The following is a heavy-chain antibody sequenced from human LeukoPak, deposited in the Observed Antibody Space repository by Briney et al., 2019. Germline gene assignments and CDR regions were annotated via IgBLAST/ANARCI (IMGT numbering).Heavy chain of an antibody. CDR2: IIPILGIA. J-gene: IGHJ4*02. CDR1: GGTFSSYA. V-gene: IGHV1-69*04. CDR3: ARAIGGYSGYASDY. Sequence: GATLTLTCTAYGGTFSSYAISWVRQPPGQGLEWMGRIIPILGIANYAQKFQGRVTITADKSTSTAYMELSSLRSEDTAVYYCARAIGGYSGYASDYWGQGTLVTVSS. D-gene: IGHD5-12*01.